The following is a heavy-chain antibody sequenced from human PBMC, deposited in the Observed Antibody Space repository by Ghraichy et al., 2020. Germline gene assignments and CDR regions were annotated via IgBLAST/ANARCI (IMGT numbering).Heavy chain of an antibody. Sequence: ASVKVSCKVSGYTLTELSMHWVRQAPGKGLEWMGGFDPEDGETIYAQKFQGRVTMTEDTSTDTAYMELSSLRSEDTAVYYCATGFYDSSGYPKFAFDYWGQGTLVTVSS. CDR2: FDPEDGET. V-gene: IGHV1-24*01. CDR1: GYTLTELS. CDR3: ATGFYDSSGYPKFAFDY. J-gene: IGHJ4*02. D-gene: IGHD3-22*01.